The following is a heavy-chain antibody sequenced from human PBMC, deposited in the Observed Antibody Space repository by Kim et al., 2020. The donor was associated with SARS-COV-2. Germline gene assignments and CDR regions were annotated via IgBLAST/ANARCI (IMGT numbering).Heavy chain of an antibody. J-gene: IGHJ3*02. CDR3: ARYESSGYLTPSWGAFDI. Sequence: GESLKISCKGSGYSFTSYWIGWVRQMPGKGLEWMGIIYPGDSDTRYSPSFQGQVTISADKSISTAYLQWSSLKASDTAMYYCARYESSGYLTPSWGAFDIWGQGTMVTVSS. V-gene: IGHV5-51*01. CDR1: GYSFTSYW. CDR2: IYPGDSDT. D-gene: IGHD3-22*01.